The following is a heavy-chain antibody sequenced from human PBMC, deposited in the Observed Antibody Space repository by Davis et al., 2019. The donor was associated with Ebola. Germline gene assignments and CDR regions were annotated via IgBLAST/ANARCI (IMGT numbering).Heavy chain of an antibody. D-gene: IGHD3-16*01. CDR3: AKNLARPIDY. CDR2: IRSKANSYAT. CDR1: GFTFSDYY. Sequence: PGGSLRLSCAASGFTFSDYYMSWVRQASGKGLEWVGRIRSKANSYATAYAASVKGRFTISRDDSKNTAYLQMNSLRAEDTAVYYCAKNLARPIDYWGQGTLVTVSS. V-gene: IGHV3-73*01. J-gene: IGHJ4*02.